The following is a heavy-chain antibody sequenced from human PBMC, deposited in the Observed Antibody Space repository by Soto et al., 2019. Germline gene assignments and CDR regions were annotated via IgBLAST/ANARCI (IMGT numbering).Heavy chain of an antibody. CDR1: GLTFSSYG. CDR3: AKSSLGHDSSGFQFWFFDL. D-gene: IGHD3-22*01. V-gene: IGHV3-30*18. J-gene: IGHJ2*01. CDR2: ISYDGSNK. Sequence: PGGSLSLSCAASGLTFSSYGMHWVRQAPGKGLEWVAVISYDGSNKYYADSVKGRFTISRDNSKNTLYLQVNSLRAEDTAVYYCAKSSLGHDSSGFQFWFFDLWGRGTLVTVSS.